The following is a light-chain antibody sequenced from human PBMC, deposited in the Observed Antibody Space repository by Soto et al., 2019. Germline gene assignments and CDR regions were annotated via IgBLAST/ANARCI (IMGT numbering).Light chain of an antibody. J-gene: IGLJ3*02. CDR3: SSYTSSSTWV. CDR2: EVS. V-gene: IGLV2-14*01. CDR1: SSDVGAYNY. Sequence: QAVLTQPASVSGSPGQSITISCTGTSSDVGAYNYVSWYQQHPGKAPKLMIYEVSNRPSGVSDRFSGSRSGNTASLTISGLQAEDESDYYYSSYTSSSTWVFGGGTKLTVL.